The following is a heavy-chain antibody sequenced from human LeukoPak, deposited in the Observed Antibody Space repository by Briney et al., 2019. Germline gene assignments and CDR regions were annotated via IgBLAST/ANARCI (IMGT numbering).Heavy chain of an antibody. J-gene: IGHJ5*02. V-gene: IGHV4-4*07. Sequence: SVTLSLTCNVSGDSIRDYYWTWIRQPAGRGLEWLARTHVTENTKYTPSLRGRVTMSVDTSKKQVSLKLSSGTATDTAIYYCGRGKLGPMNTLDLWGQGSLVTVFS. CDR2: THVTENT. D-gene: IGHD6-13*01. CDR3: GRGKLGPMNTLDL. CDR1: GDSIRDYY.